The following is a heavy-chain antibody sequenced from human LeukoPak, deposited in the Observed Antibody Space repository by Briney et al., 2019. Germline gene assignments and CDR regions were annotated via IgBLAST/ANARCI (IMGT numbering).Heavy chain of an antibody. Sequence: ASVKVSCKASGYTFTSYYMHWVRQAPGQGLEWMGIINSSGGGTSYAQKFQGRVTMTRDTSTSTVYMELSTLRSEDTALYYCARGYCSGATCYFDYWGQGTLVTVSS. D-gene: IGHD2-15*01. J-gene: IGHJ4*02. CDR2: INSSGGGT. CDR3: ARGYCSGATCYFDY. V-gene: IGHV1-46*01. CDR1: GYTFTSYY.